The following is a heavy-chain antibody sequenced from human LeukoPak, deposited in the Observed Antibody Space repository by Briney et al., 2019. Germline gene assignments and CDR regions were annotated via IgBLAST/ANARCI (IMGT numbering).Heavy chain of an antibody. CDR3: ASRTGIAAAGDGPWFDP. Sequence: SVKVSCKASGGTFSSYAISWVRQAPGQGLEWMGGIIPIFGTANYAQKFQGRVTIAADESTSTAYMELSSLRSEDTAVYYCASRTGIAAAGDGPWFDPWGQGTLVTVSS. CDR1: GGTFSSYA. J-gene: IGHJ5*02. V-gene: IGHV1-69*13. CDR2: IIPIFGTA. D-gene: IGHD6-13*01.